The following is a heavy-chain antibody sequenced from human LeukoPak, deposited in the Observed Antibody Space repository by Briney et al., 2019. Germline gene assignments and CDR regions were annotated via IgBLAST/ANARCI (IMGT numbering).Heavy chain of an antibody. CDR2: IIPILGIA. J-gene: IGHJ5*02. CDR1: GGTFSGYA. D-gene: IGHD3-22*01. Sequence: ASVKVSCKASGGTFSGYAISWVRQAPGQGLEWMGRIIPILGIANYAQKFQGRVTITADKSTSTAYMELSSLRSEDTAVYYCARVYYYDSSGYPNWFDPWGQGTLATVSS. V-gene: IGHV1-69*04. CDR3: ARVYYYDSSGYPNWFDP.